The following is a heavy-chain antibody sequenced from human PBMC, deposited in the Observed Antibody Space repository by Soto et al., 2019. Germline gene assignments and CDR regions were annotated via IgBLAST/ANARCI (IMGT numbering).Heavy chain of an antibody. CDR1: RSSISSITYY. D-gene: IGHD4-17*01. J-gene: IGHJ6*03. V-gene: IGHV4-39*01. CDR2: IYYSGST. Sequence: TMSLNRTIRRSSISSITYYWAWSPTPPGQGLEWIGSIYYSGSTYYNPSLKSRVTISVDTSKNQFSLKLSSVTAADTAVYYCARHVAVTTLFTYYYYYMDVWGKGTTVT. CDR3: ARHVAVTTLFTYYYYYMDV.